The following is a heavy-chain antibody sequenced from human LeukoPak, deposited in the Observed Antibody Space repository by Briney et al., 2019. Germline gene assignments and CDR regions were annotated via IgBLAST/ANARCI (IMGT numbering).Heavy chain of an antibody. D-gene: IGHD3-9*01. J-gene: IGHJ4*02. CDR1: GYSISSGYY. CDR2: IYHSGST. CDR3: AREERYFDWL. Sequence: SETLSLTCAVSGYSISSGYYWGWIRPPPGKGLEWIGSIYHSGSTYYNPSLKSRVTISVDTSKNQFSLKLSSVSAADTAVYYCAREERYFDWLWGQGTLVTVSS. V-gene: IGHV4-38-2*02.